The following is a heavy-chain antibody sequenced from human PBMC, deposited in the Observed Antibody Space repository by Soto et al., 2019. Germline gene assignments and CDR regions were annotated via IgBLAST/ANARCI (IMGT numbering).Heavy chain of an antibody. D-gene: IGHD3-10*01. V-gene: IGHV1-8*01. J-gene: IGHJ4*02. CDR3: AKVSRKGSAIDFDY. Sequence: QVQLVQSGAELKKPGASVKVSCKASGYTFSNYDMNWVRQATGQGPEWIGWVNANNGDTGYAQKFPGRLTLTTDISTTTAYMELTSLRSEDTAIYYCAKVSRKGSAIDFDYWGQGTLITVSS. CDR1: GYTFSNYD. CDR2: VNANNGDT.